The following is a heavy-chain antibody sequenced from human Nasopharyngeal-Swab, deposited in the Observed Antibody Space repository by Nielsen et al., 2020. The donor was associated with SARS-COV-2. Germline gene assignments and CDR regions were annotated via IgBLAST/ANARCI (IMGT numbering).Heavy chain of an antibody. CDR2: IYTSGST. CDR1: GGSISSGSYY. V-gene: IGHV4-61*02. Sequence: SETLSLTCTVSGGSISSGSYYWSWIRQPAGKGLEWIGRIYTSGSTNYNPSLKSRVTISVDTSKNQFSLKLSSVTAADTAVYYCARGVYLGYFDYWGQGTLVTVSS. D-gene: IGHD7-27*01. CDR3: ARGVYLGYFDY. J-gene: IGHJ4*02.